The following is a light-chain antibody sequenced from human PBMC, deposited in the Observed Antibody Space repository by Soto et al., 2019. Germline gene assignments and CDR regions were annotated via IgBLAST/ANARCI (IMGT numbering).Light chain of an antibody. CDR1: QSVSSSY. Sequence: EILLTPSPGPLSLSPGERATLSCRASQSVSSSYLAWYQQKPGQAPRVLIYVASTRATGIPARFSGSGSGTDFTLSISRVEPEDFAVYYCQQYGTSPWTFGQGTKVDIK. V-gene: IGKV3-20*01. CDR2: VAS. J-gene: IGKJ1*01. CDR3: QQYGTSPWT.